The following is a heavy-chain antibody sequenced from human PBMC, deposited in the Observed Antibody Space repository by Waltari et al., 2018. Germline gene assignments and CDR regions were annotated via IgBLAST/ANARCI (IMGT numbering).Heavy chain of an antibody. CDR1: GGSICSGDPY. V-gene: IGHV4-61*02. J-gene: IGHJ5*02. CDR3: ARDSNLVRGVVDL. CDR2: IYTTGSL. D-gene: IGHD3-10*01. Sequence: QVQLQESGPRLVKPSETLFLTCTVSGGSICSGDPYRSRLRQPAGKGLEWIGGIYTTGSLNYNPSLKSRLTISVDTSKNRFSLKLTSVIASDTAVYFCARDSNLVRGVVDLWGQGTQVTVSS.